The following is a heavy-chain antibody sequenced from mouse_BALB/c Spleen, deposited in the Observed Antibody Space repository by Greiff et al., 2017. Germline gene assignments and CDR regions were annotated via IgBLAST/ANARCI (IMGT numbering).Heavy chain of an antibody. D-gene: IGHD1-1*01. Sequence: VQLKESGPGLVQPSQTLSITCTVSGFSLTCYGVHWVRQSPGKGLEWLGVIWSGGSTDYNAALISRLSTSKDNSKSQVFFKMNSLQANDTAIYYCARNRNYYGSSSSAMDYWGQGTSVTVAA. CDR3: ARNRNYYGSSSSAMDY. CDR1: GFSLTCYG. V-gene: IGHV2-2*02. J-gene: IGHJ4*01. CDR2: IWSGGST.